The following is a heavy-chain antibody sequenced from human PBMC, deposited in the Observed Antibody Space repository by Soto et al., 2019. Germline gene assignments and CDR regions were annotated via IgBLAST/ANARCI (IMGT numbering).Heavy chain of an antibody. CDR3: ARTIGYRYYGMDV. Sequence: ASVKVSCKASGYTFTNYGITWVRQAPGQGLEWMGWISAYNGNTNYQQKLQGRVTMTTDTSTSTAYMELRNLRSDDTAVYYCARTIGYRYYGMDVWGQGTTVTVSS. V-gene: IGHV1-18*01. CDR2: ISAYNGNT. CDR1: GYTFTNYG. D-gene: IGHD5-12*01. J-gene: IGHJ6*02.